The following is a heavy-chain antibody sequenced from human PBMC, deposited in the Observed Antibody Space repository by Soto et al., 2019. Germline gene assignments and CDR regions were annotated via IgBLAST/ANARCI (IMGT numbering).Heavy chain of an antibody. D-gene: IGHD1-26*01. CDR3: ARDAAVGLFDY. CDR1: GYTFTSYD. CDR2: MNPNSGNT. J-gene: IGHJ4*03. Sequence: GASVKVSCKASGYTFTSYDINWVRQATGQGLEWMGWMNPNSGNTGYAQKFQGRVTMTTDTSTSTAYMELRSLRSDDTAVYYCARDAAVGLFDYWGQGTTVTVSS. V-gene: IGHV1-8*01.